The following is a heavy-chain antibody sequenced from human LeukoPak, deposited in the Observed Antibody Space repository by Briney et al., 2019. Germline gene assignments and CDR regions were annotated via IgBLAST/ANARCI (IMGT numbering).Heavy chain of an antibody. V-gene: IGHV4-59*11. CDR1: DDSFSTHY. CDR2: ISSIGST. CDR3: ARDPTTVTKGFDV. J-gene: IGHJ3*01. Sequence: SETLSLTCSVSDDSFSTHYWTWIRHPPGKGLVCIGYISSIGSTNYNPSLKSRVTITVDTSKKQFSLKMTSVTAADTAVYYCARDPTTVTKGFDVWGQGTMVTVSS. D-gene: IGHD4-17*01.